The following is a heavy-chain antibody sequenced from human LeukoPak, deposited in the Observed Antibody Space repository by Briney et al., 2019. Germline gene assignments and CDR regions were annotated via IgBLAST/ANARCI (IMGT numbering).Heavy chain of an antibody. CDR1: GAPISSHY. Sequence: PSETLSLTCTVSGAPISSHYWTWIRHSPAKGLEWIGYISYSGSTNSDPSLRSRVTISLDSSKKQFSLRLTSVTAADTAVYYCARAYYGSGSYYNYFYYGVDVWGQGTTVSVSS. CDR3: ARAYYGSGSYYNYFYYGVDV. D-gene: IGHD3-10*01. J-gene: IGHJ6*02. CDR2: ISYSGST. V-gene: IGHV4-59*11.